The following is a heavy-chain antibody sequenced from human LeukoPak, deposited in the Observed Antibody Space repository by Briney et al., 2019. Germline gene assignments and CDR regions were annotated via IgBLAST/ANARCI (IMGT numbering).Heavy chain of an antibody. CDR1: GFTFSSYS. CDR3: AKDHGSGSYLGFDY. CDR2: ISGSGGST. D-gene: IGHD3-10*01. Sequence: GGSLRLSCAASGFTFSSYSMSWVRQAPGKGLEWVSAISGSGGSTYYADSVKGRFTISRDNSKNTLYLQMNSLRAEDTAVYYCAKDHGSGSYLGFDYWGQGPLVTVSS. V-gene: IGHV3-23*01. J-gene: IGHJ4*02.